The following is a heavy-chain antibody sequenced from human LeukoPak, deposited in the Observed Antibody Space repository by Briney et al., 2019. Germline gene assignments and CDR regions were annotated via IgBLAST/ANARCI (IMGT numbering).Heavy chain of an antibody. D-gene: IGHD4-23*01. CDR1: GGSFSGYY. CDR3: ARGLLRWGGFDY. Sequence: PSETLSLTCAVYGGSFSGYYWSWIRQPPGKGLEWIGEINHSGSTNYNPSLKSRVTISVDTSKNQFSLKLSSVTAADTAVYYCARGLLRWGGFDYWGQGTLVTVSS. V-gene: IGHV4-34*01. J-gene: IGHJ4*02. CDR2: INHSGST.